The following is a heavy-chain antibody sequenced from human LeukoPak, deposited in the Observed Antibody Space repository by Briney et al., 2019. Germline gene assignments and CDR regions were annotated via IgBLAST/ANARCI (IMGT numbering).Heavy chain of an antibody. CDR1: GFTFSSYE. CDR3: AAKEGTRSDFDY. CDR2: ISSSGSTT. J-gene: IGHJ4*02. Sequence: PGGSLRLSCVASGFTFSSYEMNWARQAPGKELEWVSYISSSGSTTHYADSAKGRFTISRDNAKNSLYLQMNSLRGEDTAVYYCAAKEGTRSDFDYWGQGTLVTVAS. D-gene: IGHD1-14*01. V-gene: IGHV3-48*03.